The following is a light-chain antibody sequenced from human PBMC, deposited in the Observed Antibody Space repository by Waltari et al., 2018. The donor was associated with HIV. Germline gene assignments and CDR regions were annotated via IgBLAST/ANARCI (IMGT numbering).Light chain of an antibody. CDR1: SSDVGRYNY. CDR3: CSYAGSYPSV. J-gene: IGLJ1*01. V-gene: IGLV2-11*01. CDR2: DVS. Sequence: QSALTQPRSVSGSPGQSVTISCTGTSSDVGRYNYVPRYQHHPGKAPKLRIYDVSKRPSGVPDRFSGSKSGNTASLTISGLQAEDEAAYYCCSYAGSYPSVFGAGTEVTVL.